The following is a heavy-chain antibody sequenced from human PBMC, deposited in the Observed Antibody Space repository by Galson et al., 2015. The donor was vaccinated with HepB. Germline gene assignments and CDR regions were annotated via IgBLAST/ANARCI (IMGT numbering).Heavy chain of an antibody. Sequence: SLRLSCAASGFTFSSYSMNWVRQAPGKGLEWVSYISSSSSTIYYADSVKGRFTISRDNAKNSLYLQMNSLRAEDTAVYYCARQGYCSGGSCYPTLYYYYYGMDVWGQGTTVTVSS. CDR3: ARQGYCSGGSCYPTLYYYYYGMDV. CDR1: GFTFSSYS. D-gene: IGHD2-15*01. V-gene: IGHV3-48*01. CDR2: ISSSSSTI. J-gene: IGHJ6*02.